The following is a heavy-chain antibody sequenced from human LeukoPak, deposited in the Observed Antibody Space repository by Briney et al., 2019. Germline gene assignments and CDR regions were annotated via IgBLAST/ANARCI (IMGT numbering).Heavy chain of an antibody. J-gene: IGHJ4*02. Sequence: PSETLSLTCTVSGGSISSFYWSWIRQPPGKGLEWIGYIYTRGSTNYNPSLRSRVTISVDTSKNQFSLKLSSVTAADTAVYYCARTYDGDYFYYFDYWAREPWSPSPQ. CDR3: ARTYDGDYFYYFDY. V-gene: IGHV4-4*09. CDR1: GGSISSFY. CDR2: IYTRGST. D-gene: IGHD4-17*01.